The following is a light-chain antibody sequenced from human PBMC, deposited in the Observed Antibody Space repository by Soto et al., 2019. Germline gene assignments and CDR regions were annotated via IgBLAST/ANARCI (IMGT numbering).Light chain of an antibody. CDR3: GTWDGSLGAGV. J-gene: IGLJ3*02. CDR2: DNN. Sequence: QSLLTQPPSVSAAPGQKVTISCSGSSSNIGNNYVSWYQQLPGTAPKLLIYDNNKRPSGIPDRFSGSKSGTSASLGITGLQTGDEADYYCGTWDGSLGAGVFGGGTQLTVL. V-gene: IGLV1-51*01. CDR1: SSNIGNNY.